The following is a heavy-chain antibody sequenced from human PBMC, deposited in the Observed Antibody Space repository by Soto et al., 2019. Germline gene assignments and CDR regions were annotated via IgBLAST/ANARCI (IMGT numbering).Heavy chain of an antibody. Sequence: QVQLQESGPGLVKPSGTLSLTCAVSGDSITSSAWWSCVRQPPGKGQEWIGEIHLGGTTNYNPSLKSRVTISVDKSKNQFSLILNSVTAADTAIYYCARGDNWRLDLWGQGTLVTVSS. V-gene: IGHV4-4*02. CDR1: GDSITSSAW. J-gene: IGHJ5*02. D-gene: IGHD1-20*01. CDR3: ARGDNWRLDL. CDR2: IHLGGTT.